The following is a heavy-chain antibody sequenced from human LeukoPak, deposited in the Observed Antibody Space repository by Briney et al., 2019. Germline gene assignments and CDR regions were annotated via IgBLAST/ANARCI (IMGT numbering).Heavy chain of an antibody. CDR2: IKQDGSEK. CDR1: RFTFSSYW. V-gene: IGHV3-7*01. Sequence: GGSLRLSCAASRFTFSSYWMSWVRQAPGKGLEWVANIKQDGSEKYYVDSVRGRFTISRDNAKNSLYLQMNSLRAEDTAVYYCGGTTLYYGMDVWGQGTTVTVSS. D-gene: IGHD3-16*01. CDR3: GGTTLYYGMDV. J-gene: IGHJ6*02.